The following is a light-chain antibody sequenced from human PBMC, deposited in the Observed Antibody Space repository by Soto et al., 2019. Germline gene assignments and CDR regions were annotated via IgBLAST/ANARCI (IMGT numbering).Light chain of an antibody. CDR1: SSDVGGYNF. Sequence: QSALTQPASVSGSPGQSITISCTGTSSDVGGYNFVSWYQQHPGKAPKLMLYNVYDRPSGISHRFSGSRSGNTASLTISGLQAEDEAHSSSSTLVFGGGTKLTVL. J-gene: IGLJ2*01. CDR2: NVY. CDR3: STLV. V-gene: IGLV2-14*03.